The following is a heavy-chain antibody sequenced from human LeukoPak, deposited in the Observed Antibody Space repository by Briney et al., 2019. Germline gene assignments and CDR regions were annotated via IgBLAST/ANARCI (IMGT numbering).Heavy chain of an antibody. Sequence: PGGSLRLSCAASGFTFSSYGMHWVRQAPGKGLEWVAFIRYDGSNKYYADSVKGRFTISRDNSKNTLYLQMNSLRAEDTAVYSCAKALRYYGSGSYYPLTLNYYYYVMDVGGQGTTVTVS. V-gene: IGHV3-30*02. CDR3: AKALRYYGSGSYYPLTLNYYYYVMDV. CDR2: IRYDGSNK. D-gene: IGHD3-10*01. J-gene: IGHJ6*02. CDR1: GFTFSSYG.